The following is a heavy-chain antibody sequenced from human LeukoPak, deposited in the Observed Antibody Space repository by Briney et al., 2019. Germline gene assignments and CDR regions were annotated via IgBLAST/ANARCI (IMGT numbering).Heavy chain of an antibody. CDR2: ISPNSGGT. D-gene: IGHD3-22*01. V-gene: IGHV1-2*02. CDR1: GYGFIGYY. J-gene: IGHJ4*02. Sequence: ASVKVSCKASGYGFIGYYMHWVRQAPGQGLEWMGWISPNSGGTNYAQNFQGRVTMTWDTSISAAYMELRRLRSDDTAVYYCARDFYDSSGHYDYWGQGTLVTVSS. CDR3: ARDFYDSSGHYDY.